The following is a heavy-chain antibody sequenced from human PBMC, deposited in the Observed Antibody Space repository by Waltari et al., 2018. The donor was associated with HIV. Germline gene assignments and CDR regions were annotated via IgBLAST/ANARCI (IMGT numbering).Heavy chain of an antibody. CDR2: IKQEGIEK. D-gene: IGHD2-15*01. Sequence: EVQLVESGGGLVQPGGSLRLSCAASGFTFSSYWMTWVRQAPGKGQEWVANIKQEGIEKYYADSVKGRFTISRDNAKNSLYLQMNSLRAEDTAVYYCASLYCSGGSCYDYWGQGTLVTVSS. CDR1: GFTFSSYW. CDR3: ASLYCSGGSCYDY. V-gene: IGHV3-7*01. J-gene: IGHJ4*02.